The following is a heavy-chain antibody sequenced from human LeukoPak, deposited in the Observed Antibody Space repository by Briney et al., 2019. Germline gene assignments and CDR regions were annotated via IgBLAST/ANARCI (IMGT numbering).Heavy chain of an antibody. CDR2: ISSSGGTI. V-gene: IGHV3-11*01. CDR1: GFTFSDYD. J-gene: IGHJ3*01. CDR3: ASNGRAYYYDSSGPVAGYQRDAFDG. D-gene: IGHD3-22*01. Sequence: GGSLRLSCAASGFTFSDYDMSWVRQAPGKGLEWVSYISSSGGTIYYADSVKGRFTISRDNAKNTLYLQMNSLRAEDTAVYYRASNGRAYYYDSSGPVAGYQRDAFDGWGQGTMVTVSS.